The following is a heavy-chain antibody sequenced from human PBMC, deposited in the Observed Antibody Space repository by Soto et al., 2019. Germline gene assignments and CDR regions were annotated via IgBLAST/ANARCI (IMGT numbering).Heavy chain of an antibody. CDR3: HIDVGSGALSVV. CDR2: IIPLFGTT. V-gene: IGHV1-69*01. D-gene: IGHD3-10*01. J-gene: IGHJ6*02. Sequence: QVQLVQSVTEVKKPGSSAKVSCKASGGTFSNYVISWVRQAPGQGLEWMGGIIPLFGTTDYAKKFQGRIAITADESTTPVFMDLSSLRFEDTAVYFCHIDVGSGALSVVWGQGNTVIVSS. CDR1: GGTFSNYV.